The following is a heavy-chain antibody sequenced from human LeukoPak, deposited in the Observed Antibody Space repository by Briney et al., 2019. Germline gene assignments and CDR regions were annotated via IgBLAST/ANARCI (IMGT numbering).Heavy chain of an antibody. D-gene: IGHD3-10*01. J-gene: IGHJ4*02. CDR3: ARGPPYYYGSGSYYNQ. CDR2: IGTSSTYT. Sequence: GGSLRLSCVASGFTFGDYYMSWIRQAPGKGLEWVSYIGTSSTYTNNADSVKGRFSISRDNAKNSLYLQMNSLRVEDTAVYYCARGPPYYYGSGSYYNQWGQGTLVTVSS. CDR1: GFTFGDYY. V-gene: IGHV3-11*05.